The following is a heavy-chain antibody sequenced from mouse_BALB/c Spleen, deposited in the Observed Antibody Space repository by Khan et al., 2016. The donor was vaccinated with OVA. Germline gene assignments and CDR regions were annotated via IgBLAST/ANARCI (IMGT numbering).Heavy chain of an antibody. V-gene: IGHV1S81*02. CDR3: ARIKKIVATYFDY. J-gene: IGHJ2*01. CDR1: GYTFTSYW. CDR2: TNPTNGRT. Sequence: QVQLQQSGAELVKAGASVKMSCKASGYTFTSYWMHWVKQRLGQGLEWFAETNPTNGRTYCNEKFKSKATLTVDKSSSTAYMLLSGPTFEDSAVYYCARIKKIVATYFDYWGQGTTLTVSS. D-gene: IGHD1-1*01.